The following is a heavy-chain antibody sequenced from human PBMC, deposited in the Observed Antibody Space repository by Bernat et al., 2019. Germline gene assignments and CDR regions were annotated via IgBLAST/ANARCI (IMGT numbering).Heavy chain of an antibody. J-gene: IGHJ3*02. D-gene: IGHD4-17*01. V-gene: IGHV1-3*01. CDR3: ARDRIYYGDYPDAFDI. CDR1: GYTFTSYA. Sequence: QVQLVQSGAEVKKPGASVKVSCKASGYTFTSYAMHWLRQAPGQRLEWMGWINAGNGNTKYSQKFQGRVTITRDTSASTAYMELSSLRSEDTAVYYCARDRIYYGDYPDAFDIWGQGTMVTVSS. CDR2: INAGNGNT.